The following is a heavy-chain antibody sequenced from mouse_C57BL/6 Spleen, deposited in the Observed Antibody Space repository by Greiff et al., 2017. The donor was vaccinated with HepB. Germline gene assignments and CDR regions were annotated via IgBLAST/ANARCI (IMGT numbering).Heavy chain of an antibody. D-gene: IGHD2-2*01. J-gene: IGHJ3*01. Sequence: EVKLQESGPGLVKPSQSLSLTCSVTGYSITSGYYWNWIRQFPGNKLEWMGYISYDGSNNYNPSLKNRISITRDTSKNQFFLKLNSVTTEDTATYYCARGWLRRTYWGQGTLVTVSA. CDR1: GYSITSGYY. CDR3: ARGWLRRTY. CDR2: ISYDGSN. V-gene: IGHV3-6*01.